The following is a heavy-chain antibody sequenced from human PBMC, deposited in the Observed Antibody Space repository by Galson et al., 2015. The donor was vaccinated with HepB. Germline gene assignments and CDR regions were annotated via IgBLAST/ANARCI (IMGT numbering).Heavy chain of an antibody. D-gene: IGHD3-10*01. CDR3: ARDKGFCSSGSCFPHYCMEV. CDR2: IIPIFGAA. CDR1: GGAFSSHR. Sequence: SVKVSCKASGGAFSSHRISWVRQAPGQGLEWMGDIIPIFGAANYAQKFQGRVTITTDESTGTAYMELSSLRSEDTAVYYCARDKGFCSSGSCFPHYCMEVWGQGPTVTVSS. V-gene: IGHV1-69*05. J-gene: IGHJ6*02.